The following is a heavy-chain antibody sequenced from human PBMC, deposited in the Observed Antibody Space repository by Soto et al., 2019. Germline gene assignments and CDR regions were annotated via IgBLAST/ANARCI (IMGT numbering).Heavy chain of an antibody. CDR3: ARDHNGFNKAFAI. V-gene: IGHV4-31*03. CDR2: VYSSGRT. J-gene: IGHJ3*02. D-gene: IGHD5-12*01. CDR1: GGSITSGGYY. Sequence: QLQRQESGPGLVRPSQTLSRTCSVSGGSITSGGYYWGWIRQLPEKGLDWVAYVYSSGRTYYNPSLKSRLSISLDTSKNQFSLILRSVTAADTAVYYCARDHNGFNKAFAIWGQGAMVTVSS.